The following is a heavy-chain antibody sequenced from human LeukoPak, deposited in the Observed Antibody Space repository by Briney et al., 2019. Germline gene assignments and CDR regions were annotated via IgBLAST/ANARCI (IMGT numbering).Heavy chain of an antibody. V-gene: IGHV4-39*07. CDR1: GGSISSSSYY. D-gene: IGHD2-8*01. Sequence: SETLSLTCTVSGGSISSSSYYWGWIRQPPGKGLEWIGSIYYSGSTYYNPSLKSRVTISVDTSKNQFSLKLSSVTAADTAVYYCARGNFGMRGFDYWGQGTLVTVSS. CDR2: IYYSGST. CDR3: ARGNFGMRGFDY. J-gene: IGHJ4*02.